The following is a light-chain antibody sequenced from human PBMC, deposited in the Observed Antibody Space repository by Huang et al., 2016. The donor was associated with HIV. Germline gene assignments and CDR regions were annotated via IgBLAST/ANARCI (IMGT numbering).Light chain of an antibody. CDR1: RNVDDN. CDR2: DAS. J-gene: IGKJ4*01. V-gene: IGKV3-15*01. CDR3: QQYDNWPPVPLT. Sequence: EIGMTQSPATLFVSPGERASLSCRARRNVDDNLAWYQPKPGQAPRLLIYDASTRATGIPARFSGSVSGTEFTLTISSLQSEDIAVYYCQQYDNWPPVPLTFGGGTKVEIK.